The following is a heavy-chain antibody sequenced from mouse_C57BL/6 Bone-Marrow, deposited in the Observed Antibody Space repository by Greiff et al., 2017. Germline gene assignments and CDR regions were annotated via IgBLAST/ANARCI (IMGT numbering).Heavy chain of an antibody. CDR2: IYPRSGNT. V-gene: IGHV1-81*01. CDR1: GYTFTSYG. CDR3: ARSPVCYFDY. J-gene: IGHJ2*01. Sequence: VHLVESGAELARPGASVKLSCKASGYTFTSYGISWVKQRTGQGLEWIGEIYPRSGNTYYNEKFKGKATLTADKSSSTAYMELRSLTSEDSAVXFCARSPVCYFDYWGQGTTLTVSS.